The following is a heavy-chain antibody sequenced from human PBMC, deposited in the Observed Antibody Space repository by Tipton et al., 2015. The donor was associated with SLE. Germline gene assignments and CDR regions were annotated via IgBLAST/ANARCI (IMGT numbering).Heavy chain of an antibody. CDR2: IYYSGST. CDR1: GGSISSYY. Sequence: TLSLTCTVSGGSISSYYWSWIRQPPGKGLEWIGYIYYSGSTNYNPSLKSRVTISVDTSKNQFSLKLSSVTAADTAVYYCARDDALGYCTNGVCGSAAGKGAPFDYWGQGTLVTVSS. D-gene: IGHD2-8*01. J-gene: IGHJ4*02. CDR3: ARDDALGYCTNGVCGSAAGKGAPFDY. V-gene: IGHV4-59*12.